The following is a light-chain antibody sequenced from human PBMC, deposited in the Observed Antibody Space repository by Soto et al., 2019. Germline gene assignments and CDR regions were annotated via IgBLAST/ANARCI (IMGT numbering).Light chain of an antibody. J-gene: IGKJ5*01. CDR2: ATS. CDR3: QQSYSSPPVP. CDR1: QSISNY. V-gene: IGKV1-39*01. Sequence: DIQMTQSPSSLSASVGDRVTITCRASQSISNYLHWYQQKPGKAPKLLIHATSSLQSGVPSRFSGSGSGTDFTLTISSLQPEDFATYYCQQSYSSPPVPFGQGTRLEI.